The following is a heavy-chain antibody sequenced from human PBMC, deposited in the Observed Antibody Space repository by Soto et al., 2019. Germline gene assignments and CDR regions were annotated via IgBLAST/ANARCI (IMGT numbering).Heavy chain of an antibody. D-gene: IGHD6-19*01. CDR1: GYTLTELS. Sequence: GASVKVSCKVSGYTLTELSMHCVRQAPGQRLEWMGWSNAGNGNTKYSQKFQGRVTITRDTSASTAYMELSSLRSEDTAVYYCARDLYYGQQWLPHAPSLWGQGTLVTVSS. CDR2: SNAGNGNT. CDR3: ARDLYYGQQWLPHAPSL. V-gene: IGHV1-3*01. J-gene: IGHJ4*02.